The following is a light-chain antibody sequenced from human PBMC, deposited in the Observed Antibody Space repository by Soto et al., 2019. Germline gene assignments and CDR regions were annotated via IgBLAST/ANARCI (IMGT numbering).Light chain of an antibody. J-gene: IGKJ1*01. CDR3: QQYNSYRT. CDR1: QAISSW. CDR2: DAS. V-gene: IGKV1-5*01. Sequence: DIQMTQSPSSLSASVGDRVTITCRASQAISSWLTWYQQKPGKAPKLLIYDASSLESGVPSRFNGSRAGTEFTLTIRSLQPDDFAAYYCQQYNSYRTFGQGTKVDIK.